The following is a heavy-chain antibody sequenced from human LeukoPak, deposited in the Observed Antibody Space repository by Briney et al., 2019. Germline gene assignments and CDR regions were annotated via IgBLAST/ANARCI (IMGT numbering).Heavy chain of an antibody. D-gene: IGHD2-2*01. CDR3: ARGDQLLWRVVGGAFDI. CDR1: GGSISSGNYY. V-gene: IGHV4-61*01. CDR2: IYYSGST. J-gene: IGHJ3*02. Sequence: PSETLSLTCTVSGGSISSGNYYYSWIRQPPGKGLEWIGYIYYSGSTNYNPSLKSRVTISVDTSKNQFSLKLSSVTAADTAVYYCARGDQLLWRVVGGAFDIWGQGTMVTVSS.